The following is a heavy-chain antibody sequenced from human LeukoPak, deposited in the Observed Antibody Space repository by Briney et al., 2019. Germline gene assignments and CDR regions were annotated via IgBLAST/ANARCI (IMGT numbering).Heavy chain of an antibody. Sequence: GSSVKVSCKASGGTFSSYAISWVRQAPGQGLEWMGWISAYNGDTKYAQKFQGRVTMTTDTSTTTAYMELKSLRSDDTAVYYCARDWDGRGVGDFWGQGTLVTVSS. J-gene: IGHJ4*02. CDR2: ISAYNGDT. D-gene: IGHD3-10*02. CDR1: GGTFSSYA. CDR3: ARDWDGRGVGDF. V-gene: IGHV1-18*01.